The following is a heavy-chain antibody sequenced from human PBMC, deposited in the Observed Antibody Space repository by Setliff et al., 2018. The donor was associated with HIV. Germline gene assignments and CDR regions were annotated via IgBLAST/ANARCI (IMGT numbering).Heavy chain of an antibody. Sequence: SETLSPTCTVSGDPIRYYYWSWIRQSPGKGLEWIGYIYFSGTTNYNPSLKSRVTISVDTSKNQFSLKVNSLTAADTATYYCAGGGGYDFADSSFDFWGQGTLVTVSS. V-gene: IGHV4-59*01. CDR1: GDPIRYYY. J-gene: IGHJ4*02. D-gene: IGHD5-12*01. CDR3: AGGGGYDFADSSFDF. CDR2: IYFSGTT.